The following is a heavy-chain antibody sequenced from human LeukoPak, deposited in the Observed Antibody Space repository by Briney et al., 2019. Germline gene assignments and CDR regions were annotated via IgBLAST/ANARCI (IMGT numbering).Heavy chain of an antibody. Sequence: ASVKVSCKAASHTFRSKGFTWVRQAPGQGLEWVGWVSGNNGNTNYARRLQCRVTMTTDTSSSTVYMELRSLRSDDTAVYYCATVSWHGGYCSRTSCYDYDYWGQGTLVTVSS. V-gene: IGHV1-18*01. CDR1: SHTFRSKG. CDR3: ATVSWHGGYCSRTSCYDYDY. CDR2: VSGNNGNT. D-gene: IGHD2-2*01. J-gene: IGHJ4*02.